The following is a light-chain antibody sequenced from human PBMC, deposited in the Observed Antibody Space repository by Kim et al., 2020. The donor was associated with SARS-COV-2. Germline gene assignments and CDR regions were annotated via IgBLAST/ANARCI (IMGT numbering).Light chain of an antibody. Sequence: DIQMTQSPSSLSASVGDRVTIACRASQNIGKYLIWYQQRPGKAPRLLIYGASSLQSGVPARFSGSGSGSDFTLTISSLQPEDFATYFCQQSFATLTCGAGTRVEIK. CDR3: QQSFATLT. CDR1: QNIGKY. J-gene: IGKJ4*01. V-gene: IGKV1-39*01. CDR2: GAS.